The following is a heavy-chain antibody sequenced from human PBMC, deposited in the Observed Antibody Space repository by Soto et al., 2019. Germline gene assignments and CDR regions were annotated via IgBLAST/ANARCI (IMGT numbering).Heavy chain of an antibody. J-gene: IGHJ4*02. CDR2: ISSSGSTI. V-gene: IGHV3-48*03. CDR1: GFTFSSYE. CDR3: ARADYHDSSGYYHYYFDY. Sequence: VQLVESGGGVVQPGRSLRLSCAASGFTFSSYEMNWVRQAPGKGLEWVLYISSSGSTIYYADSVKGRFTISRDNAKNSLYLQMNSLRAEDTAVYYCARADYHDSSGYYHYYFDYWGQGILVSVSS. D-gene: IGHD3-22*01.